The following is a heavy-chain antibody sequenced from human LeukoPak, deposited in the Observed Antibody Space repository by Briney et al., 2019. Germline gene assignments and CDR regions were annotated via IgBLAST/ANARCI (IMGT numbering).Heavy chain of an antibody. CDR1: GFTFSSYD. V-gene: IGHV3-13*01. Sequence: YPGWSLRLSCAASGFTFSSYDMHWVRQATGKGLEWVSAIGTAGDIYYPGSVKGRFTISRENAKNSLYLQMNSLRAEDTAVYYCARGTAGDYANWFDPWGQGTLVTVSS. J-gene: IGHJ5*02. D-gene: IGHD4-17*01. CDR2: IGTAGDI. CDR3: ARGTAGDYANWFDP.